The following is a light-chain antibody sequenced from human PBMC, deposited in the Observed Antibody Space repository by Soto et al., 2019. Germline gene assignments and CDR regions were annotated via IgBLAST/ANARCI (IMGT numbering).Light chain of an antibody. CDR2: DVT. CDR3: SSYTSSSTHVV. J-gene: IGLJ2*01. V-gene: IGLV2-14*01. CDR1: SSDVGGYNY. Sequence: QSVLTQPASVSGSPGQSITISCTGTSSDVGGYNYVSWCQQHPGKAPKLMIYDVTNRPSGVSNRFSGSKSGNTASLAISGLQAEDEADYYCSSYTSSSTHVVFGGGTQLTVL.